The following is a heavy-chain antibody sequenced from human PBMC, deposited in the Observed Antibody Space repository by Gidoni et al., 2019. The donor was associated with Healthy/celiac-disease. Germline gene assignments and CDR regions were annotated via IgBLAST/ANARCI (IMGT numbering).Heavy chain of an antibody. V-gene: IGHV3-9*01. CDR2: ISWNSGSI. D-gene: IGHD3-22*01. Sequence: EVQLVESGGGLVQPGRSLRLSCAASGFTFDDYAMHWVRQAPGQGLEWVSGISWNSGSIGYADSVKGRFTISRDNAKNSLYLQMNSLRAEDTALYYCAKGMPSYYYDSSGYLDYWGQGTLVTVSS. J-gene: IGHJ4*02. CDR3: AKGMPSYYYDSSGYLDY. CDR1: GFTFDDYA.